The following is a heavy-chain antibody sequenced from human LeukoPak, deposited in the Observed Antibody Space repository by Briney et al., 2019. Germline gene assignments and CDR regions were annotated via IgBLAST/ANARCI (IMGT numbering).Heavy chain of an antibody. CDR1: GGTFSSYA. V-gene: IGHV1-69*13. CDR2: IIPIFGTA. Sequence: ASVKVSFTASGGTFSSYAISWVRQAPGQGLEWMGGIIPIFGTANYAQKFQGRVTITADESTSTAYMELSSLRSEDTAVYYCARDPLQRLDYYYGMDVWGQGTTVTVSS. D-gene: IGHD4-11*01. J-gene: IGHJ6*02. CDR3: ARDPLQRLDYYYGMDV.